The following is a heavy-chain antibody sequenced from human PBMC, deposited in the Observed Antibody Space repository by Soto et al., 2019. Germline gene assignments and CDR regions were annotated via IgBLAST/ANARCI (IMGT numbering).Heavy chain of an antibody. CDR2: IYYSGST. V-gene: IGHV4-59*08. Sequence: SETLSLTCTVSGGSISSYYWSWIRQPPGKGLEWIGYIYYSGSTNYNPSLKSRVTISVDTSKNQFSLKLSSVTAADTAVYYCARLESYYYGSGSFSPSFDYWGQGTLVTVSS. J-gene: IGHJ4*02. CDR3: ARLESYYYGSGSFSPSFDY. CDR1: GGSISSYY. D-gene: IGHD3-10*01.